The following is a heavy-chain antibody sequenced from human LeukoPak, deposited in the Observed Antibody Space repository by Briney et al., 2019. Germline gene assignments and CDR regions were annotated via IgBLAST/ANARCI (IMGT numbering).Heavy chain of an antibody. CDR2: IYYSGST. V-gene: IGHV4-59*12. CDR1: GGSISSYY. D-gene: IGHD3-16*02. J-gene: IGHJ3*02. CDR3: AREGSYDYVWGSYRYPNPNAFDI. Sequence: SETLSLTCTVSGGSISSYYWSWIRQPPGKGLEWIGYIYYSGSTNYNPSLKSRVTISVDTSKNQFSLKLSSVTAADTAVYYCAREGSYDYVWGSYRYPNPNAFDIWGQGTMVTVSS.